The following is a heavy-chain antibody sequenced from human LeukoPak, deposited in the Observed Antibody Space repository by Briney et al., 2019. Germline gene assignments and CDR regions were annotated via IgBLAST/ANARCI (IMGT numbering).Heavy chain of an antibody. J-gene: IGHJ5*02. CDR2: ISSSGSTI. D-gene: IGHD3-3*01. CDR3: ARRITIFGVVMGLGGFDP. CDR1: GFTFSDYY. V-gene: IGHV3-11*04. Sequence: GGSLRLSCAASGFTFSDYYMSWIRQAPGKGLEWVSYISSSGSTIYYADSVKGRFTISRDNAKNSLYLQMNSLRAEDTAVYYCARRITIFGVVMGLGGFDPWGQGTLVTVSS.